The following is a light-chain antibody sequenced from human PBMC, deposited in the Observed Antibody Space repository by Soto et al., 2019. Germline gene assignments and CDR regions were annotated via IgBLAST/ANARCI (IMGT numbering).Light chain of an antibody. J-gene: IGKJ1*01. CDR3: QRHGG. Sequence: DIHMTQSPSSLSASVGYRFTITCQASQDITNYLNWYQQKPGKAPQLLIYKASTLKSGVPSRFSGSGSGAEFTLTISRLEPEDFAVYYCQRHGGFGQGTKVDIK. CDR1: QDITNY. CDR2: KAS. V-gene: IGKV1-33*01.